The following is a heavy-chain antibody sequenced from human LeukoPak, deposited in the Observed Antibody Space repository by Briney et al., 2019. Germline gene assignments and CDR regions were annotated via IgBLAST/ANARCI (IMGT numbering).Heavy chain of an antibody. CDR3: AKDPYYYGSGSYRY. Sequence: QSGGSLRLSCAASGFTFSSYAMSWVREAPGKGLEWVPAISGSGGSTYYADSVKGRFTISRDNSKNTLYLQMNSLRAEDTAVYYCAKDPYYYGSGSYRYWGQGTLVTVSS. V-gene: IGHV3-23*01. D-gene: IGHD3-10*01. CDR1: GFTFSSYA. J-gene: IGHJ4*02. CDR2: ISGSGGST.